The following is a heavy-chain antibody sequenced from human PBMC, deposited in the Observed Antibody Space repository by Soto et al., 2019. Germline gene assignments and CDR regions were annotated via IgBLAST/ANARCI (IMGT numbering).Heavy chain of an antibody. D-gene: IGHD1-26*01. J-gene: IGHJ4*02. CDR2: INHSGST. V-gene: IGHV4-34*01. Sequence: PSETLSLTCAVYGGSFSGYYWCWIRQPPGKGLEWIGEINHSGSTNYNPSLKSRVTISVDTSKNQFSLKLSSVTAADTAVYYCARGRPPGNYWGQGTLVTVSS. CDR1: GGSFSGYY. CDR3: ARGRPPGNY.